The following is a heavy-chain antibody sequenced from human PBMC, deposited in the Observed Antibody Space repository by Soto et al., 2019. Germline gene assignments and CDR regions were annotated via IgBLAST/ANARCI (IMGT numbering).Heavy chain of an antibody. CDR1: GYTFTGYY. D-gene: IGHD1-7*01. V-gene: IGHV1-2*04. CDR3: ARDRLFGSQYNLNYDVAFDI. J-gene: IGHJ3*02. Sequence: QVQLVQSGAEVKKPGASVKVSCKASGYTFTGYYMHWVRQAPGQGLEWMGWINPNSGGTNYAQKFQGWVTMTRDTSISTAYMELSRLRSDDTAVYYCARDRLFGSQYNLNYDVAFDIWGQGTMVTVSS. CDR2: INPNSGGT.